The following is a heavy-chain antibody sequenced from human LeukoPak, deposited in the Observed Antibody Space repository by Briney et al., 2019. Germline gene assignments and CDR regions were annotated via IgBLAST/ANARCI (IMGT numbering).Heavy chain of an antibody. CDR1: GYSISSGYY. V-gene: IGHV4-38-2*02. Sequence: SETLSLTCTVSGYSISSGYYWGWIRQPPGKGLEWSGSIYHSGSTYYNPSLKSRVTIAVDTSKNQFSLKLSSVTAADTAVYYCARPTELLWFGESLIAFDIWGQGTMVTVSS. D-gene: IGHD3-10*01. CDR2: IYHSGST. CDR3: ARPTELLWFGESLIAFDI. J-gene: IGHJ3*02.